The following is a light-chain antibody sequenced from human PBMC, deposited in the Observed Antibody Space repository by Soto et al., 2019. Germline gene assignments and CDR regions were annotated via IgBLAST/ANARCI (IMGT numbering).Light chain of an antibody. CDR1: QSVSSSY. Sequence: EIVLTQAPGTLSLSPGERATLSCRASQSVSSSYLAWYQLKPGQAPRLLIYGASSRATGIPDRFSGSGSGTDFTLTISRLEPDDFAVYYCQQYGSTPSITFGQGTRLEIK. J-gene: IGKJ5*01. V-gene: IGKV3-20*01. CDR2: GAS. CDR3: QQYGSTPSIT.